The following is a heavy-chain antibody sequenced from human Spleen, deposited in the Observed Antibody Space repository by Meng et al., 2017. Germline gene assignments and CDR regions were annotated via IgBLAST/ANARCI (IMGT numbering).Heavy chain of an antibody. V-gene: IGHV1-2*06. CDR3: ARGWYCNSSTCPYYFDY. D-gene: IGHD2/OR15-2a*01. J-gene: IGHJ4*02. CDR1: GYTFIGYY. Sequence: QVQLVQSGAEVKKPGASVEVSCKASGYTFIGYYMHWVRQAPGQGLEWMGRINPKSGGTNYAPKFRGRVTMTWDTSISTLYMELSSLNSDDTAVYYCARGWYCNSSTCPYYFDYWGQGTLVTVSS. CDR2: INPKSGGT.